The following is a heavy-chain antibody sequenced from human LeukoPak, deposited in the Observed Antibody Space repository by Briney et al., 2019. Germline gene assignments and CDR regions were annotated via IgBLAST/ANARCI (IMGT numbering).Heavy chain of an antibody. CDR2: IYYSGST. D-gene: IGHD5-12*01. J-gene: IGHJ4*02. Sequence: SETLSLTCTVSGGSISSSSYYWGWIRQPPGKGLERIGSIYYSGSTYYNPSLKSRVTISVDTSKNQFSLKLSSVTAADTAVYYCARDGGDIGGDYWGQGTLVTVSS. V-gene: IGHV4-39*02. CDR1: GGSISSSSYY. CDR3: ARDGGDIGGDY.